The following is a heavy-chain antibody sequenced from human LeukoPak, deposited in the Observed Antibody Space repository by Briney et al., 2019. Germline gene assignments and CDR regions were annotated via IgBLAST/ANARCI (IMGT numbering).Heavy chain of an antibody. CDR2: IWYDGSNK. D-gene: IGHD3-3*01. CDR1: GFTFSSYG. J-gene: IGHJ6*02. V-gene: IGHV3-33*01. CDR3: ARVRYDFWSGYNYYYYGMDV. Sequence: GGSLRLSCAASGFTFSSYGMHWVRQAPGKGLEWVAVIWYDGSNKYYADSVKGRLTISRDNSKNTLYLQMNSLRAEDTAVYYCARVRYDFWSGYNYYYYGMDVWGQGATVTVSS.